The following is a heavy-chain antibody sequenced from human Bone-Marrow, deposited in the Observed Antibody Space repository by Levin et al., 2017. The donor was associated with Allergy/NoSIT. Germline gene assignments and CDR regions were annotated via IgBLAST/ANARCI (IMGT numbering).Heavy chain of an antibody. CDR1: GSTVSTNY. CDR2: LYMGGST. V-gene: IGHV3-53*01. Sequence: QTGESLKISCVASGSTVSTNYMSWARQAPGKGLEWVSILYMGGSTYYADSVKGRFTISRDSSKRTLYLQMNSLRGEDTATYYCATDDLGREFWGQGTLVTVSS. J-gene: IGHJ1*01. D-gene: IGHD7-27*01. CDR3: ATDDLGREF.